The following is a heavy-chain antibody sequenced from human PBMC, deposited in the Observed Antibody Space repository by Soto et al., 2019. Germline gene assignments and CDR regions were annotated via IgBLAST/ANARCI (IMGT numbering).Heavy chain of an antibody. J-gene: IGHJ4*02. CDR2: IYYSGST. V-gene: IGHV4-59*08. CDR3: ARLVRGYSGYDWDYEY. D-gene: IGHD5-12*01. Sequence: PSETLSLTCTVSDGSISGYYWRWIRQPPGKGLEWIGYIYYSGSTNYNPSLKSRVTISVDTSKNQFSLKLSSVTAADTAVYYCARLVRGYSGYDWDYEYWGQGTLVTVSS. CDR1: DGSISGYY.